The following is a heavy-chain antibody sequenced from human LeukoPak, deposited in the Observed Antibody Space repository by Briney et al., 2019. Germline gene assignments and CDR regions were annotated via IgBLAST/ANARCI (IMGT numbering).Heavy chain of an antibody. CDR1: GYTFAAHY. CDR3: ARVGDSGYDYGVGY. V-gene: IGHV1-2*02. CDR2: INPNSGGT. Sequence: ASVKVSCKASGYTFAAHYMHWVRQAPGQGLEWMGWINPNSGGTNYAQKFQGRVTMTRDTSISTAYMELSRLRSDDTAVYYCARVGDSGYDYGVGYWGQGTLVTVSS. J-gene: IGHJ4*02. D-gene: IGHD5-12*01.